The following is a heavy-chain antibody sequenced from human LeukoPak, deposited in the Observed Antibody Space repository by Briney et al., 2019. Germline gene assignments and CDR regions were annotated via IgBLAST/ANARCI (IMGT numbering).Heavy chain of an antibody. J-gene: IGHJ4*02. CDR1: GGSISSYY. V-gene: IGHV4-59*01. Sequence: SETLSLTCTVSGGSISSYYWSWIRQPPGKGLEWIGYIYYSGSTNYNPSPKSRVTISVDTSKNQFSLKLSSVTAADTAVYYCARVLAICSGGSCYSALDYWGQGTLVTVSS. D-gene: IGHD2-15*01. CDR2: IYYSGST. CDR3: ARVLAICSGGSCYSALDY.